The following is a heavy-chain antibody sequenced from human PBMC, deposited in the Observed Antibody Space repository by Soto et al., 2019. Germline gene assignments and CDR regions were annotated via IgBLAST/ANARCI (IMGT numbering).Heavy chain of an antibody. CDR3: ARGMTTVVTPGAYGMDV. V-gene: IGHV5-10-1*01. D-gene: IGHD4-17*01. CDR2: IDPSDSYT. Sequence: GESLKISCKGSGYSFTSYWISWVRQMPGKGLEWMGRIDPSDSYTNYSPSFQGHVTISADKSISTAYLQWSSLKASDTAMYYCARGMTTVVTPGAYGMDVWGQGTTVTVSS. CDR1: GYSFTSYW. J-gene: IGHJ6*02.